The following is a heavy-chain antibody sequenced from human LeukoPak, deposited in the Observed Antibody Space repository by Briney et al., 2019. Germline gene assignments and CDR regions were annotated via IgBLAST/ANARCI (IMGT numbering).Heavy chain of an antibody. CDR2: IYYSGST. V-gene: IGHV4-39*07. D-gene: IGHD6-13*01. Sequence: SETLSLTCTVSGGSISSSSYYWGWIRQPPGKGLEWIGSIYYSGSTYYNPSLKSRVTISVDTSKNQFSLKLSTVTAADTAVYYCARGQGGANSWYSQPIDYWGQGTLVTVSS. J-gene: IGHJ4*02. CDR3: ARGQGGANSWYSQPIDY. CDR1: GGSISSSSYY.